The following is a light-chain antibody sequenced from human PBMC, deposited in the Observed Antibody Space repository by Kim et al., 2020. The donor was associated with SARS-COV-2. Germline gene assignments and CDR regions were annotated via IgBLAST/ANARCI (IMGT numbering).Light chain of an antibody. J-gene: IGLJ3*02. CDR2: EVI. CDR1: SSDVGGYNY. CDR3: SSYTGGNTVL. V-gene: IGLV2-14*01. Sequence: QSALTQPPSVSGSPGQSVTISCTGTSSDVGGYNYVSWYQQHPGKAPKLMIYEVIQRPSGVSTRYSGSKSGNTASLTISGLQVEDEADYYCSSYTGGNTVLFGGGTQLTVL.